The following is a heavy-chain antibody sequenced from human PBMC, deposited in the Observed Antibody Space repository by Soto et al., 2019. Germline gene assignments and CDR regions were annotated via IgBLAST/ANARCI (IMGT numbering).Heavy chain of an antibody. CDR2: ISAYNGNT. V-gene: IGHV1-18*01. D-gene: IGHD3-16*01. J-gene: IGHJ4*02. CDR3: ARDAGVSGELYY. CDR1: GYTFTSYG. Sequence: QVQLVQSGAEVKKPGASVKVSCKASGYTFTSYGISWVRQAPGQGLGWMGWISAYNGNTNYAQKLQGRVTLTPDTPTSTAYMGLRSLRSDDTAVYYCARDAGVSGELYYWGQGTLVTVSS.